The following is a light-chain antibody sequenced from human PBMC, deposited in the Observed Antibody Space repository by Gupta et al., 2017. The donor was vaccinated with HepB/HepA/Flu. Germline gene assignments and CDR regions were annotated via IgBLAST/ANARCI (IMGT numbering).Light chain of an antibody. CDR2: ASM. V-gene: IGLV7-43*01. CDR3: LLSFGGLWV. Sequence: QTVVTQEPSVTVSPGGTVTLTCASNTGAVTNSHSPTWFRQVPGQPPTPLIYASMTKHSWTPARFFGSLVGGRAVLTLTNVQPEDEAEYYCLLSFGGLWVFGGGTQLTVL. J-gene: IGLJ3*02. CDR1: TGAVTNSHS.